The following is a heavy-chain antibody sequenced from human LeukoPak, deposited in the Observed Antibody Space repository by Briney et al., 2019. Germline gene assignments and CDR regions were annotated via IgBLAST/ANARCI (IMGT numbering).Heavy chain of an antibody. V-gene: IGHV4-39*07. CDR2: IYYSGST. Sequence: PSETLSLTCTVSGGSISSSSYYWGWIRQPPGKGLEWIGSIYYSGSTYYNPSLKSRVTISVDTSKNQFSLKLSSVTAADTAVYFCARERPPLAYYYYYMDVWGKGTTVTVSS. CDR3: ARERPPLAYYYYYMDV. CDR1: GGSISSSSYY. J-gene: IGHJ6*03.